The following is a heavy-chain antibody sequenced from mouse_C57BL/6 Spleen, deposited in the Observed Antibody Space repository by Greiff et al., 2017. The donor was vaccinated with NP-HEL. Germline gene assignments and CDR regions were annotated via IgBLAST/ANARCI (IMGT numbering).Heavy chain of an antibody. Sequence: EVKVEESEGGLVQPGSSMKLSCTASGFTFSDYYMAWVRQVPEKGLEWVANINYDGSSTYYLDSLKSRFIISRDNAKNILYLQMRSLKSEDTATYYCARDYYSNYEGYFDVWGTGTTVTVSS. CDR1: GFTFSDYY. CDR2: INYDGSST. CDR3: ARDYYSNYEGYFDV. D-gene: IGHD2-5*01. V-gene: IGHV5-16*01. J-gene: IGHJ1*03.